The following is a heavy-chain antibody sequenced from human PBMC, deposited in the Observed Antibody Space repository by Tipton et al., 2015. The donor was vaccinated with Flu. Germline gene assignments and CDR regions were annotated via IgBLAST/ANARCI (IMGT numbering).Heavy chain of an antibody. D-gene: IGHD3-16*02. CDR1: GYTFTNYD. Sequence: QVQLVQSGAEVKKSGASVKVSCKASGYTFTNYDIIWVRQATGQGLEYMGWMNPDGGNAGYAQKFLGRITMTRDTSISTAYMELSSLISEDTAVYYCAKSQNRLSRYYGMDVWGQGTTVTVSS. V-gene: IGHV1-8*01. J-gene: IGHJ6*02. CDR3: AKSQNRLSRYYGMDV. CDR2: MNPDGGNA.